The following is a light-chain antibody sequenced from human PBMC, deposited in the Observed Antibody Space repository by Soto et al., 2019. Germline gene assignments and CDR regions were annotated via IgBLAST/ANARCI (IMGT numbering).Light chain of an antibody. CDR2: EGS. J-gene: IGLJ1*01. CDR1: SSDVGSYNL. CDR3: CSYACSSTFLYV. Sequence: QSALTQPASVSGSPGQSITISCTGTSSDVGSYNLVSWYQQHPGKAPKLMIYEGSKRPSGVSNRFSGSKSGNTASLTISGLQAEDEADYSCCSYACSSTFLYVFGTGTKVTVL. V-gene: IGLV2-23*03.